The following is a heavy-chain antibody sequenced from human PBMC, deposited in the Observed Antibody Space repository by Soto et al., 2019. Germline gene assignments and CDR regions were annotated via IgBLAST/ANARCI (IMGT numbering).Heavy chain of an antibody. Sequence: PGGSLRLSCAASGFIFSDSAVHWVRQASGKGLEWVGRIRSKSKTYATAYAASVKGRFTIPRDDSKNMAYLQMNGLKTEDTAVYYCYLWELRDQGTDCWGQGTLVTVSS. D-gene: IGHD1-26*01. CDR3: YLWELRDQGTDC. CDR1: GFIFSDSA. J-gene: IGHJ4*02. V-gene: IGHV3-73*01. CDR2: IRSKSKTYAT.